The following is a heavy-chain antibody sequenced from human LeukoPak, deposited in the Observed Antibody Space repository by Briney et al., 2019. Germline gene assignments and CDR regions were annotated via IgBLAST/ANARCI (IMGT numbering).Heavy chain of an antibody. CDR3: ARVVHSSSSLYYYYMDV. V-gene: IGHV4-59*01. CDR2: IYYSGST. D-gene: IGHD6-6*01. J-gene: IGHJ6*03. CDR1: GGSISSYY. Sequence: SETLSLTCTVSGGSISSYYWSWIRQPPGKGLEWIGYIYYSGSTNYNPSLKSRVTISVDTSKNQFSLKLSSVTAADTAVYYCARVVHSSSSLYYYYMDVWGEGTTVTVSS.